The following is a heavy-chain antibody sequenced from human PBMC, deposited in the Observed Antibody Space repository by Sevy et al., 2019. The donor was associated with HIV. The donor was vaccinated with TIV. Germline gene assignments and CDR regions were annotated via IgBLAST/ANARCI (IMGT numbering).Heavy chain of an antibody. V-gene: IGHV4-39*01. Sequence: SETLSLTCTVSGDSISSSPYYWGWIRQSHGKGLEWIGSIYYSGSTYYNPSLKSRVPTSVDTSKNQFSLKLNPVTAADAVVYYCARQVGQLRFFDWSPGYFDYWGQGILVTVSS. J-gene: IGHJ4*02. CDR3: ARQVGQLRFFDWSPGYFDY. D-gene: IGHD3-9*01. CDR1: GDSISSSPYY. CDR2: IYYSGST.